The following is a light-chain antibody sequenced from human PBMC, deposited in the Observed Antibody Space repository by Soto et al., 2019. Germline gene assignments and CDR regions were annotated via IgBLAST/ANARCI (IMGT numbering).Light chain of an antibody. Sequence: DIQMTQSPSSLSASVVDRFTITFLASENIKTFLHWYQKKPGKAPKLLVYGASSLHSGVPSRFSGSGSGTDFTLTISGLQPEDFASYYCQQSFSNVLTFGGGTKVDIK. CDR1: ENIKTF. CDR2: GAS. V-gene: IGKV1-39*01. CDR3: QQSFSNVLT. J-gene: IGKJ4*01.